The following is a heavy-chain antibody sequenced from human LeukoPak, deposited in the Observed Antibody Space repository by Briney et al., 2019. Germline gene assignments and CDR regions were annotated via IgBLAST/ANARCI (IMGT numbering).Heavy chain of an antibody. D-gene: IGHD3-22*01. J-gene: IGHJ4*02. CDR2: ISYDGSNK. V-gene: IGHV3-30-3*01. Sequence: PGGSLRLSCAASGFTFSSYAMSWVRQAPGKGLEWVAVISYDGSNKYYADSVKGRFTISRDNSKNTLYLQMNSLRAEDTAAYYCARDGGYYDFDYWGQGTLVTVSS. CDR1: GFTFSSYA. CDR3: ARDGGYYDFDY.